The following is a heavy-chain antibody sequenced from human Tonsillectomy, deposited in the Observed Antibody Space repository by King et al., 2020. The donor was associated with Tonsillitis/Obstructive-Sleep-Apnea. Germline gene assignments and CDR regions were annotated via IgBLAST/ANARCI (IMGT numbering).Heavy chain of an antibody. Sequence: VQLVESGAEVKKPGASVKVSCKASGYTFTSNYMHWVRQAPGQGLEWMGIINPSGGSTSCAQKFQGRVTMTRVTSTSTVYMELSSLRSEDTAGYYCARVGDNFDSSGYSYFDNWGQGTLVTVSS. CDR3: ARVGDNFDSSGYSYFDN. V-gene: IGHV1-46*01. CDR2: INPSGGST. D-gene: IGHD3-22*01. J-gene: IGHJ4*02. CDR1: GYTFTSNY.